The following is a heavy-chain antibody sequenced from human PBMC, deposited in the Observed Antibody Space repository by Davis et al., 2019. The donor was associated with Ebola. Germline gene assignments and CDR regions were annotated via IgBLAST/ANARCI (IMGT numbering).Heavy chain of an antibody. CDR1: GGSISSGGYY. CDR2: IFSNDEK. J-gene: IGHJ4*02. Sequence: PSETLSLTCTVSGGSISSGGYYWSWIRQPPGKALEWLAHIFSNDEKSYSTSLKSRLTISKDTSKSQVVLTMTNMDPVDTATYYCARIVGGGWYGCDYWGQGTLVTVSS. CDR3: ARIVGGGWYGCDY. D-gene: IGHD6-19*01. V-gene: IGHV2-26*01.